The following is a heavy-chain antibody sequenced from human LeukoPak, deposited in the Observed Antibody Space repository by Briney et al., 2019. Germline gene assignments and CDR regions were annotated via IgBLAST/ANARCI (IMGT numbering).Heavy chain of an antibody. CDR2: INNDGSIT. D-gene: IGHD2-8*01. CDR3: VKWTSNGDAFDI. CDR1: GFTFSSLW. Sequence: GGSLRLSCAASGFTFSSLWMHWVRQAPGKGLVWVSRINNDGSITNYADFVKGRFTISSDNSRTTLYMQMNSLRAEDTAVYYCVKWTSNGDAFDIWGQGTMVTVSS. V-gene: IGHV3-74*01. J-gene: IGHJ3*02.